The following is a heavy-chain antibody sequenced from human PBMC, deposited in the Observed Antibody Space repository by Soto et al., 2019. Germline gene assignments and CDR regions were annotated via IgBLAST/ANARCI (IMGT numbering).Heavy chain of an antibody. CDR3: ARGGYDFWSGYYLGVWSP. J-gene: IGHJ5*02. D-gene: IGHD3-3*01. V-gene: IGHV1-2*04. CDR2: INPNSGGT. Sequence: ASVKVSCKASGYTFTGYYMHWVRQAPGQGLEWMGWINPNSGGTNYAQKFQGWVTMTRDTSISTAYMELSSVTAADTAVYYCARGGYDFWSGYYLGVWSPWGQGTLVTVSS. CDR1: GYTFTGYY.